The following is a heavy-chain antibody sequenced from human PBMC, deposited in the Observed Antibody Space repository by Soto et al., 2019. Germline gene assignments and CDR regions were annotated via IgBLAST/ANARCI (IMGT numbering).Heavy chain of an antibody. D-gene: IGHD6-13*01. CDR3: ARAGIAATAQLGWFVP. CDR1: GFSFSHYG. V-gene: IGHV3-33*01. J-gene: IGHJ5*02. Sequence: QVQLVESGGDVVQPGRSLRLSCTASGFSFSHYGIHCVRQAPGKGLEWVAVIWHDGSIIHYADSVKGRFTISRDNSRNTLDLEMNTLGAEDAAMYYCARAGIAATAQLGWFVPLGPGALVIVSS. CDR2: IWHDGSII.